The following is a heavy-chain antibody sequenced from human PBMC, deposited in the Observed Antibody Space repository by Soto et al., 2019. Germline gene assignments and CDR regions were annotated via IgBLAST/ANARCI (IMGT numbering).Heavy chain of an antibody. CDR1: DFTLSNAW. CDR2: IKSRTDGGTT. J-gene: IGHJ5*02. CDR3: SIDNRFASGSGWFDP. V-gene: IGHV3-15*07. D-gene: IGHD3-10*01. Sequence: GRPLRLCCAASDFTLSNAWMSWVRQAPGKGLEWVGLIKSRTDGGTTDYAAPVKGRFTISRDDSKNTLYLQMNSLITEDTAVYYCSIDNRFASGSGWFDPWGQGSLVTVSS.